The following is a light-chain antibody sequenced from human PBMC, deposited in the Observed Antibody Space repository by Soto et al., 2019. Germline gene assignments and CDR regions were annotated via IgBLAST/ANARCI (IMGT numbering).Light chain of an antibody. V-gene: IGKV1-39*01. CDR2: EAS. J-gene: IGKJ1*01. CDR1: QSIDTH. CDR3: QQTYSPPAT. Sequence: DIRMTQSPSSLSASVGDRVTIACRASQSIDTHLNWYQQHPGKAPNALIYEASNLQSGVPSRFSARGSGTDFTLTISGLQPDDSATYYCQQTYSPPATFGQGTKVEIK.